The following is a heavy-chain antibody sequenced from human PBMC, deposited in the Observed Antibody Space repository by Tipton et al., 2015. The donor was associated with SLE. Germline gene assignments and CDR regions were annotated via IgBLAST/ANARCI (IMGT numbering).Heavy chain of an antibody. V-gene: IGHV1-18*01. D-gene: IGHD3-22*01. CDR1: GYTFTSYG. CDR3: TTMIEDAFDI. J-gene: IGHJ3*02. Sequence: QLVQSGAKVKKPGASVKVSCKASGYTFTSYGISWVRQAPGQGLEWMGWISAYNGNTNYAQKFQGRVTMTRNTSISTAYMELSSLRSEDTAVYYCTTMIEDAFDIWGQGTMVTVSS. CDR2: ISAYNGNT.